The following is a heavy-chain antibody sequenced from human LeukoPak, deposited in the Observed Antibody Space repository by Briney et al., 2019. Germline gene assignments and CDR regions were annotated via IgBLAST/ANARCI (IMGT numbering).Heavy chain of an antibody. Sequence: SETLSLTCTVSGGSISSYYWSWIRQHPGKGLEWIGYIYYSGSTYYNPSLKSRVTISVDTSKNQFSLKLSSVTAADTAVYYCASSARYSSSRDYWGQGTLVTVSS. D-gene: IGHD6-13*01. J-gene: IGHJ4*02. CDR3: ASSARYSSSRDY. V-gene: IGHV4-59*06. CDR2: IYYSGST. CDR1: GGSISSYY.